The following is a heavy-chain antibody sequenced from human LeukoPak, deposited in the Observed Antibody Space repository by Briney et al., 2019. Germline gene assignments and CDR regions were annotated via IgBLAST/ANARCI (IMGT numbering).Heavy chain of an antibody. CDR1: GFTFSRYG. V-gene: IGHV3-33*01. J-gene: IGHJ4*02. Sequence: PGRSLRLSCAASGFTFSRYGMHWVRQAPGKGLEWVAVIWYDGSNKYYADSVKGRFTISRDNSKNTLYLQMNSLRSEDTAVYYCARDPQGHFDYWGQGTLVTASS. CDR2: IWYDGSNK. CDR3: ARDPQGHFDY.